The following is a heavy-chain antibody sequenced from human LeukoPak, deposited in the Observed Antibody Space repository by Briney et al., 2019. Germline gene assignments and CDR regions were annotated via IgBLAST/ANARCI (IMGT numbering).Heavy chain of an antibody. D-gene: IGHD2-8*01. Sequence: GGSLRLSCAASGFNFNIYAMNWILQAPVKWLEWVAYINGESTWIYYADSVKGRFTISRDSAENSVYLKMHSLRDEDTAVYFCARDHKWGFDIWGQGTMVTVSS. CDR3: ARDHKWGFDI. V-gene: IGHV3-48*02. CDR1: GFNFNIYA. J-gene: IGHJ3*02. CDR2: INGESTWI.